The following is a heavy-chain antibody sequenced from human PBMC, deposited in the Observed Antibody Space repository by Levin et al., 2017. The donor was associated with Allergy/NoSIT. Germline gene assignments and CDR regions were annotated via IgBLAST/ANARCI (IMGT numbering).Heavy chain of an antibody. Sequence: GGSLRLSCAASGFTFSDYGMHWVRQAPGKGLEWVALIWYDGTNTYYEDSVKGRFTISRDNPKNTLYVQMNSLRAEDTAIYYCAREGTGGRGMDGWGQGTTVTVSS. D-gene: IGHD3-10*01. V-gene: IGHV3-33*01. CDR3: AREGTGGRGMDG. CDR2: IWYDGTNT. CDR1: GFTFSDYG. J-gene: IGHJ6*02.